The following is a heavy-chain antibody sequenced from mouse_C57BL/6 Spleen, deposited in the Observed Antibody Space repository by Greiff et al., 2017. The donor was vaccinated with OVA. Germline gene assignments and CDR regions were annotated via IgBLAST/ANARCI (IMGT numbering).Heavy chain of an antibody. Sequence: EVKLVESVAELVRPGASVKLSCTASGFNIKNTYMHWVKQRPEQGLEWIGRIDPANGNTKYAPKFQGKATITADTSSNTAYLQLSSLTSEDTAIYYCARNYGSSYAIYAMDYWGQGTSVTVSS. J-gene: IGHJ4*01. V-gene: IGHV14-3*01. D-gene: IGHD1-1*01. CDR2: IDPANGNT. CDR3: ARNYGSSYAIYAMDY. CDR1: GFNIKNTY.